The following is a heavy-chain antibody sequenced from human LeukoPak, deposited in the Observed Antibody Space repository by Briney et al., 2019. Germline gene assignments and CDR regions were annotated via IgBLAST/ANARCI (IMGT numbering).Heavy chain of an antibody. J-gene: IGHJ4*02. Sequence: PGGSLRLSCTASGFKFGDYAMSWFRQAPGKGLEWVGFIRSKAYGGTTEYAASVKGRFTFSRDDSKSIAYLQMNSLKTEDTAVYYCTRGVLRFLELFDYWGQGTLVTVSS. D-gene: IGHD3-3*01. CDR3: TRGVLRFLELFDY. CDR2: IRSKAYGGTT. V-gene: IGHV3-49*03. CDR1: GFKFGDYA.